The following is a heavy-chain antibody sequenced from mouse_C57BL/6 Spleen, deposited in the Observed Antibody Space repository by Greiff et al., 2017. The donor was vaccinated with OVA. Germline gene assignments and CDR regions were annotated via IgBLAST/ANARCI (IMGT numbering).Heavy chain of an antibody. D-gene: IGHD1-1*01. V-gene: IGHV1-54*01. J-gene: IGHJ4*01. CDR1: GYAFTNYL. CDR3: ARGTTVVARDYAMDY. CDR2: INPGSGGT. Sequence: QVQLKQSGAELVRPGTSVKVSCKASGYAFTNYLIEWVKQRPGQGLEWIGVINPGSGGTNYNEKFKGKATLTADKSSSTAYMQLSSLTSEDSAVYFCARGTTVVARDYAMDYWGQGTSVTVSS.